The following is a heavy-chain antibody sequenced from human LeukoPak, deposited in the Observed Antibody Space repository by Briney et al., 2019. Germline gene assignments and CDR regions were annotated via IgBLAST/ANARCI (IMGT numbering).Heavy chain of an antibody. Sequence: GGSLRLSCGTSGFTFSSYGMSWVRQAPGKGLEWVSAISGSGGSTYYADSVKGRFTISRDNSKNTLYLQMNSLRAEDTAVYYCAKSGYSSSWYRNYYYYMDVWGKGTTVTVSS. CDR1: GFTFSSYG. CDR3: AKSGYSSSWYRNYYYYMDV. D-gene: IGHD6-13*01. CDR2: ISGSGGST. V-gene: IGHV3-23*01. J-gene: IGHJ6*03.